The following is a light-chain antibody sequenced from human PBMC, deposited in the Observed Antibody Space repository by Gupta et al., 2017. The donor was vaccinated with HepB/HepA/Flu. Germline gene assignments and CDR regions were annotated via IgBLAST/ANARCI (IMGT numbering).Light chain of an antibody. CDR2: GAS. V-gene: IGKV3-20*01. J-gene: IGKJ4*01. CDR1: QSVSSSY. CDR3: QQYGSSPALT. Sequence: EIVLTQSPGTLSLSPGERATLSCRASQSVSSSYLAWYQQKPGQAPRLLIYGASSRATGIPDRFSGSGSGTEVTLTISRREHEDFAVYYCQQYGSSPALTFGGGTKVEIK.